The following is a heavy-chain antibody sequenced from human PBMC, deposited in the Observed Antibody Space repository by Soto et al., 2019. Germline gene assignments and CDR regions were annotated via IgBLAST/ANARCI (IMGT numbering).Heavy chain of an antibody. CDR2: ISYDGSNK. V-gene: IGHV3-30-3*01. J-gene: IGHJ4*02. CDR3: ARGPFGWFGELFDY. CDR1: GFTFSSYA. Sequence: GGSLRLSCAASGFTFSSYAMHWVRQAPGKGLEWVAVISYDGSNKYYADSVKGRFTISRDNSKNTLYLQMNSLRAEDTAVYYCARGPFGWFGELFDYWGQGTLVTVSS. D-gene: IGHD3-10*01.